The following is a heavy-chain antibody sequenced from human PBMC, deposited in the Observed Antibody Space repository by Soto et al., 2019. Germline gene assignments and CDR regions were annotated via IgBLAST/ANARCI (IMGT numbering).Heavy chain of an antibody. D-gene: IGHD3-3*01. J-gene: IGHJ6*03. CDR2: MNPNSGNT. Sequence: GASVKVSCKASGYTFTSYDINWVRQATGQGLEWMGWMNPNSGNTGYAQKFQGRVTMTRNTSISTAYMELSSLRSEDTAVYYCARGQSLSGVVIYYYYYMDVWGKGTTVTVSS. V-gene: IGHV1-8*01. CDR3: ARGQSLSGVVIYYYYYMDV. CDR1: GYTFTSYD.